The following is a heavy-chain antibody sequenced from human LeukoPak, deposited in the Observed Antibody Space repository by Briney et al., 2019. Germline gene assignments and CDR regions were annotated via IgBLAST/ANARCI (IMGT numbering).Heavy chain of an antibody. J-gene: IGHJ4*02. CDR3: ARVSSSSSGPFDY. CDR2: ISSNGGST. D-gene: IGHD6-6*01. V-gene: IGHV3-64*01. Sequence: GGSLRLSCAASGFTFGSYAMHWVRQAPGKGLEYVSAISSNGGSTYYANSVKGRFTISRDNSKNTLYLQMGSLRAEDMAVYYCARVSSSSSGPFDYWGQGTLVTVSS. CDR1: GFTFGSYA.